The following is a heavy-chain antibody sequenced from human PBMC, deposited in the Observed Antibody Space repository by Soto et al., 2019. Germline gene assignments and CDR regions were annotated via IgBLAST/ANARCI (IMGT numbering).Heavy chain of an antibody. D-gene: IGHD5-12*01. J-gene: IGHJ5*02. CDR1: GGTFSSYA. CDR2: IIPIFGTA. Sequence: ASVKVSCKASGGTFSSYAISWVRQAPGQGLEWMGGIIPIFGTANYAQKFQGRVTITADESTSTAYMELSSLRSEDTAVYYCARDYREMATITDWFDPWGQGTLVTVSS. CDR3: ARDYREMATITDWFDP. V-gene: IGHV1-69*13.